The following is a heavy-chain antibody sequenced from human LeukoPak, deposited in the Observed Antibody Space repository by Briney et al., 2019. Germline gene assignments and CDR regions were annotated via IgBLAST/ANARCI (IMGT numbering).Heavy chain of an antibody. J-gene: IGHJ3*02. CDR1: GGSFSGYY. CDR3: AREEAEMATISGGPSDDAFDI. V-gene: IGHV4-34*01. Sequence: PSETLSLTCAVYGGSFSGYYWSWIRQPPGKGLEWIGEINHSGSTSYNPSLKSRVTISVDTSKNQFSLKLSSVTAADTAVYYCAREEAEMATISGGPSDDAFDIWGQGTMVTVSS. D-gene: IGHD5-24*01. CDR2: INHSGST.